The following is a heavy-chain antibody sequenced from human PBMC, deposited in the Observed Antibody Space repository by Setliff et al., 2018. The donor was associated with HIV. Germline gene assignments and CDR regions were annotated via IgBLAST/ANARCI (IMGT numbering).Heavy chain of an antibody. CDR2: IGPVGTST. CDR3: AKAFGYCSGGSCPVLMDV. Sequence: PGGSLRLSCAASGFTFSSYAMSWVRQAPGKGLEWVSAIGPVGTSTYYADSVKGRFTISRDNSKNTLYLQMNSLRAKDAAVYYCAKAFGYCSGGSCPVLMDVWGKGTTVTVSS. CDR1: GFTFSSYA. J-gene: IGHJ6*03. V-gene: IGHV3-23*01. D-gene: IGHD2-15*01.